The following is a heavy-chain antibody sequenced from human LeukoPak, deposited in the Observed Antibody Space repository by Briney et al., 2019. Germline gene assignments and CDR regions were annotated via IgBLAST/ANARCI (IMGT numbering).Heavy chain of an antibody. V-gene: IGHV1-18*01. CDR3: ARCLGYCSSTSCYVGRCFDY. Sequence: ASVKVSCKASGYTFTSYGISWVRQAPGQGLEWMGWISAYNGNTNYAQKLQGRVTMTTDTSTGTAYMELRSLRSDDTAVYYCARCLGYCSSTSCYVGRCFDYWGQGTLVTVSS. CDR2: ISAYNGNT. D-gene: IGHD2-2*01. J-gene: IGHJ4*02. CDR1: GYTFTSYG.